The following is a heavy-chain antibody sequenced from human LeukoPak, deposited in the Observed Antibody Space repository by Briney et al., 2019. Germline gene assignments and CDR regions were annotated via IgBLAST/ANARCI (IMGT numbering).Heavy chain of an antibody. D-gene: IGHD3-10*01. CDR3: VRAPSGLIKGSYDF. Sequence: PGGSLRLSCAASGFTFTTYAMTWVRQAPGKGLQWVSNISVGDTNKHYADSVKGRFTISRDSSRNTLYLQMNSLRAEDTAICYCVRAPSGLIKGSYDFWGQGTLVTVAS. J-gene: IGHJ3*01. V-gene: IGHV3-23*01. CDR1: GFTFTTYA. CDR2: ISVGDTNK.